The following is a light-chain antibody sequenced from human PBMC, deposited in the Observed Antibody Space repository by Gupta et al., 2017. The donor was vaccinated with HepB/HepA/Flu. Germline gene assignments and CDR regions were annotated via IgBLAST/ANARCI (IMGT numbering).Light chain of an antibody. CDR2: GNS. CDR1: SSNIGAGYD. CDR3: QSYDNSLSGSEV. V-gene: IGLV1-40*01. Sequence: QSVLTQPPSVSGAPGQSVTISCTGSSSNIGAGYDVHWYQQLPGTAPKLLIYGNSNRPSGVPDRFSGSKSGTSASLAITGLQAEDEADYYCQSYDNSLSGSEVFGGGTKLTVL. J-gene: IGLJ2*01.